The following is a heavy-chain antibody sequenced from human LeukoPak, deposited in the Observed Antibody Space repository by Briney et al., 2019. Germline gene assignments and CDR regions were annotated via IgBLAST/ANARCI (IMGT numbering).Heavy chain of an antibody. CDR2: ISYDGSNK. Sequence: PGGSLRLSCAASGFTFSSYGMHWVRPAPGKGLEWVAVISYDGSNKYYADSVKGRFTISRDNSKNTLYLQMNSLRAEDTAVYYCAKDGHREKTVTTDFQHWGQGTLVTVSS. D-gene: IGHD4-17*01. J-gene: IGHJ1*01. CDR3: AKDGHREKTVTTDFQH. CDR1: GFTFSSYG. V-gene: IGHV3-30*18.